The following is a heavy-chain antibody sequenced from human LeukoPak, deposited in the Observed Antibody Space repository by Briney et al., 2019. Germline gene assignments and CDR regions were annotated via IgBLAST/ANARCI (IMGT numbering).Heavy chain of an antibody. CDR2: IKQDGSEK. V-gene: IGHV3-7*01. CDR3: AGNQRRLDY. Sequence: GGSLRLFCAASGFTCSSYWMSWARRAPGKGLEWVANIKQDGSEKYYVDSVKGRFTTSRDNAKNSLYLQVNSMRTEDTAVYYCAGNQRRLDYWGQGTLVTVSS. D-gene: IGHD1-14*01. J-gene: IGHJ4*02. CDR1: GFTCSSYW.